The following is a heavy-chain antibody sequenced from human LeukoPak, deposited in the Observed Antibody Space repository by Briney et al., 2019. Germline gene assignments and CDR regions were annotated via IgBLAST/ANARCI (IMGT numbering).Heavy chain of an antibody. Sequence: PSETLSLTCTVSGGSISSYYWSWIRQPPGKGLEWIGYIYYSGSTNYNPSLKSRVTISVDTSKNQFSLKLSSVTAADTAVYYCARAQTATGFDPWGQGTLVTVSS. V-gene: IGHV4-59*01. J-gene: IGHJ5*02. CDR2: IYYSGST. D-gene: IGHD1-14*01. CDR3: ARAQTATGFDP. CDR1: GGSISSYY.